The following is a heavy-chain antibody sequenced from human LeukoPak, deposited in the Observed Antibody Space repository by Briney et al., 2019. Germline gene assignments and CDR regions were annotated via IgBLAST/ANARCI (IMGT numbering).Heavy chain of an antibody. D-gene: IGHD3-22*01. J-gene: IGHJ4*02. CDR1: GGPISSSSYY. Sequence: SETLSLTCTVSGGPISSSSYYWGWIRQPPGKGLEWIGSIYYSGSTYYNPSLKSRVTISVDTSKNQFSLKLSSVTAVDTAVYYCARPGYYDSSGYYYWGQGTLVTVSS. CDR2: IYYSGST. V-gene: IGHV4-39*01. CDR3: ARPGYYDSSGYYY.